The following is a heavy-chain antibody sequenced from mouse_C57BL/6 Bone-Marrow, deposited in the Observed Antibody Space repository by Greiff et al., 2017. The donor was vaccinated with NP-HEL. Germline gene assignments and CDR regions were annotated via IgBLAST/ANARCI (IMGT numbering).Heavy chain of an antibody. CDR1: GFTFSDYY. CDR3: AREEFDY. J-gene: IGHJ2*01. V-gene: IGHV5-12*01. CDR2: ISNGGGST. Sequence: DVMLVESGGGLVQPGGSLKLSCAASGFTFSDYYMYWVRQTPEKRLEWVAYISNGGGSTYYPDTVKGRFTISRDNAKNTLYLQMSRLKSEDTAMYYCAREEFDYWGQGTTLTVSS.